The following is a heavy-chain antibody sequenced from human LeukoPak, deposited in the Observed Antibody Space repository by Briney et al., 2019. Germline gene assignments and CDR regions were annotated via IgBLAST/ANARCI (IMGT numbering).Heavy chain of an antibody. Sequence: PAETLSLTCAVSGGSISSGGYSWSWIRQPPGKGLEWIGYIYHSGSTYYNPSLKSRVTISVDRSKNQFSLKLSSVTAADTAVYYCARGFGIAEIDYWGQGTLVTVSS. V-gene: IGHV4-30-2*01. J-gene: IGHJ4*02. D-gene: IGHD2-15*01. CDR1: GGSISSGGYS. CDR3: ARGFGIAEIDY. CDR2: IYHSGST.